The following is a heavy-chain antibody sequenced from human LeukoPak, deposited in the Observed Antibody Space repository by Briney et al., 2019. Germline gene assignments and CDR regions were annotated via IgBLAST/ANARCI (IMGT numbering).Heavy chain of an antibody. CDR3: ARPSLGSGATPSNY. J-gene: IGHJ4*02. D-gene: IGHD2-15*01. V-gene: IGHV1-2*02. Sequence: ASVKVSCKASGYTFTGYFIHWVRQAPGQGLGWMGWINPNTGGTIYAQKFQGRVTMTRDTSISTAYMDLTRLTSDDTAVYYCARPSLGSGATPSNYWGQGTLVTVSS. CDR1: GYTFTGYF. CDR2: INPNTGGT.